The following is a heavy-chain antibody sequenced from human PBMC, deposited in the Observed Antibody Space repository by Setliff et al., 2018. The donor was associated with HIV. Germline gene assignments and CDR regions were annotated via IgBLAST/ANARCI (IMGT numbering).Heavy chain of an antibody. Sequence: SETLSLTCTVSGGSISTYYWNWICQSPGTGLEWIGDINYRGVTYYNPSLKGQVTFSLDTSKNQFSLTLTSVTAADTAVYYCARDSNPAGSPGYEYARRGAFDLWGPGTPVTVSS. CDR2: INYRGVT. CDR3: ARDSNPAGSPGYEYARRGAFDL. V-gene: IGHV4-59*01. J-gene: IGHJ3*01. CDR1: GGSISTYY. D-gene: IGHD5-12*01.